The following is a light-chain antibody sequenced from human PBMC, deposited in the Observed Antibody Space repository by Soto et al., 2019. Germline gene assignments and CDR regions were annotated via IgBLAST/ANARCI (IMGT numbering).Light chain of an antibody. V-gene: IGKV3-15*01. J-gene: IGKJ1*01. CDR1: QSVSNN. CDR2: GAS. CDR3: QQYNNWPRA. Sequence: EIVMTQSPATLSVSPGERATLSCRASQSVSNNLAWYQQKPGQAPRLLIYGASTRATGIPARFSGSGSATECPLTARSLVSEDFALYYCQQYNNWPRAFRQGTMVDIK.